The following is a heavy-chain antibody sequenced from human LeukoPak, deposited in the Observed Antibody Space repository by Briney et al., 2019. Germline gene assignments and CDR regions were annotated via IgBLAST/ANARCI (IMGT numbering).Heavy chain of an antibody. CDR2: ISYDGSNK. J-gene: IGHJ4*02. CDR1: GFTFSRSG. D-gene: IGHD6-19*01. CDR3: AKDLTSSGWWTDY. V-gene: IGHV3-30*18. Sequence: GRSLRLSCAPSGFTFSRSGVRWVCQAPGTGLERVALISYDGSNKYYADSVKSRFTNSRDNSKNTLYLQMNSLRAEDTAVYDCAKDLTSSGWWTDYWGQGTLVTVSS.